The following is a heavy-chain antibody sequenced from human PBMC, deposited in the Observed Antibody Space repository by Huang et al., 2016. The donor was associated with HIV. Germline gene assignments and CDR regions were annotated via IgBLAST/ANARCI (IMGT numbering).Heavy chain of an antibody. D-gene: IGHD2-21*01. Sequence: QVHLVQSGAEVKKPGSSVKVSCTASGGTFSEHEMSWVRQAPGQGLEWLGDIIPMLGAAKYAEKGQAKITITAEESTGTAYMELSGLSSEDTALYYCGTSGRYGGGGTCDLMLDYWGQGTLVTVSS. CDR1: GGTFSEHE. V-gene: IGHV1-69*13. J-gene: IGHJ4*02. CDR2: IIPMLGAA. CDR3: GTSGRYGGGGTCDLMLDY.